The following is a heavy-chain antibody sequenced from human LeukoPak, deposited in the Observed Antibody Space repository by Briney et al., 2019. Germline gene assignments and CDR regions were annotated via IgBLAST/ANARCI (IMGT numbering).Heavy chain of an antibody. V-gene: IGHV3-15*01. CDR2: IKSKTDGGTT. Sequence: SGGSLRLSCAASGFTFSNAWMSWVRQAPGKGLEWVGRIKSKTDGGTTDYAAPVKGRLTISRDDSKNTLYLQMNSLKTEDTAVYYCTTESPYIVVVIAANYWGQGTLVTVSS. CDR3: TTESPYIVVVIAANY. D-gene: IGHD2-15*01. CDR1: GFTFSNAW. J-gene: IGHJ4*02.